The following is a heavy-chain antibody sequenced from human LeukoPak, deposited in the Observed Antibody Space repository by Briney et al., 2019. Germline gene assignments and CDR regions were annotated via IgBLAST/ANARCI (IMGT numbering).Heavy chain of an antibody. CDR3: AKEGGYYHY. CDR2: IYGGGDT. V-gene: IGHV3-53*01. J-gene: IGHJ4*02. CDR1: GFTVNNNY. Sequence: GGSLRLSCAASGFTVNNNYVNWVRQAPGKGLEWVSIIYGGGDTSYADSVKGRFAISRDNSKNTVYLQMNSLRAEDTAVYYCAKEGGYYHYWGQGTLVTVSS. D-gene: IGHD3-3*01.